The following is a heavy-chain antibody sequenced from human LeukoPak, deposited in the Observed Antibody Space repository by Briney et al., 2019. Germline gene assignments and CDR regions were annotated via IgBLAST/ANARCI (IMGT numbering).Heavy chain of an antibody. CDR1: GFTFSSYE. Sequence: GGSLRLSCAASGFTFSSYEMNWVRQAPGKGLEWVSYISSSGSTIYYADSVKGRFTISRDNAKNSLYLQMNSLRAEDTAVYYCARVAPNYDILTGYYWFDYWGQGTLVTVSS. CDR3: ARVAPNYDILTGYYWFDY. V-gene: IGHV3-48*03. D-gene: IGHD3-9*01. J-gene: IGHJ4*02. CDR2: ISSSGSTI.